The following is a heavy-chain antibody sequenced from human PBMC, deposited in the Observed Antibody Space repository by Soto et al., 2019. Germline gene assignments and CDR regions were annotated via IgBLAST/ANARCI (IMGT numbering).Heavy chain of an antibody. V-gene: IGHV3-30-3*01. CDR2: ISYDGSNK. CDR1: GFTFSSYA. Sequence: QAQLVESGGGVVQPGRSLRLSCAASGFTFSSYAMHWVRQAPGKGLEWVAVISYDGSNKYYADSVKGRFTISRDNSKNTLYLQMNSLRAEDTAVYYCARVWDGGFDYWGQGTLVTVSS. CDR3: ARVWDGGFDY. J-gene: IGHJ4*02. D-gene: IGHD3-16*01.